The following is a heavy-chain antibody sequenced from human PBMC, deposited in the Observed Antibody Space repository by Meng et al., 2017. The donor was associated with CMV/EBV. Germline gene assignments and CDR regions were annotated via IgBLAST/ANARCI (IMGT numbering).Heavy chain of an antibody. V-gene: IGHV1-69*12. CDR1: GGSFSSYA. D-gene: IGHD5-24*01. Sequence: QVLRVQSWVEVMKPGSSVKVSCNAVGGSFSSYAISWVRQAPGQGLEWMGGIIPIFGTANYEQKFQGRITITADESTSTAYMELSSLRSEDTAVYYCARMPRDGYNYIDYWGQGTLVTVSS. J-gene: IGHJ4*02. CDR3: ARMPRDGYNYIDY. CDR2: IIPIFGTA.